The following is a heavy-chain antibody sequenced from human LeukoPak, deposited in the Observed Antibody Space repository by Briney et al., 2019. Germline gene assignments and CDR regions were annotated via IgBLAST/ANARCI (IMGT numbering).Heavy chain of an antibody. CDR2: ISDTGDVA. V-gene: IGHV3-23*01. CDR3: AKYGVSESYRGLDY. D-gene: IGHD3-16*02. CDR1: GFTFGTYA. Sequence: PGGSLRLSCAASGFTFGTYAMSWVRHAPGKGLEWGSRISDTGDVAYYADSVKGRFTISRDNSQNTLYLQMNSLRAEDTALYYCAKYGVSESYRGLDYRGQGTLVTVTS. J-gene: IGHJ4*02.